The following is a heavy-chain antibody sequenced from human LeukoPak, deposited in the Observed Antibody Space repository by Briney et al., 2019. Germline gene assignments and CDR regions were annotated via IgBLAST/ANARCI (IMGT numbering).Heavy chain of an antibody. Sequence: GGSLRLSCAASGFTFSSYGMHWVRQAPGKGLEWVAVISYDGSNKYYADSVKGRFTISRDNSKNTLYLQMNSLRAEDTAVYYCAKDQNPVDYWGQGTLVTVSS. CDR3: AKDQNPVDY. CDR2: ISYDGSNK. CDR1: GFTFSSYG. J-gene: IGHJ4*02. V-gene: IGHV3-30*18.